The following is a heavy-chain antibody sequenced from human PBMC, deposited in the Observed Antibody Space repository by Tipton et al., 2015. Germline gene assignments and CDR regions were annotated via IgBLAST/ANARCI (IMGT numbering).Heavy chain of an antibody. CDR2: IYYSGST. CDR3: ARDYVYNWFDP. V-gene: IGHV4-61*01. D-gene: IGHD3-10*02. CDR1: GGSVTSGSYY. Sequence: TLSLTCTVSGGSVTSGSYYWNWIRQPPGQGLEWIGYIYYSGSTNYNPSLKSRVTISVDTSKNQFSLKLSSVTAADTAVYYCARDYVYNWFDPWGQGTLVTVSS. J-gene: IGHJ5*02.